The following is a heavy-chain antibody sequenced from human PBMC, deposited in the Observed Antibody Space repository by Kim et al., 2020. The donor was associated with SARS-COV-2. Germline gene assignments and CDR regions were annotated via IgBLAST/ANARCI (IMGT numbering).Heavy chain of an antibody. J-gene: IGHJ4*02. CDR1: EFIFNIHD. Sequence: GGSLRLSCAASEFIFNIHDMHWVRKTTEKGLEWVSGIGTAGDTYYADSVKGRFTISREDATDSLYLQLNSLRVGDTAIYYCVKALTRGNLRGGFDWGFDSWGQGTLVTVSS. D-gene: IGHD5-12*01. V-gene: IGHV3-13*01. CDR3: VKALTRGNLRGGFDWGFDS. CDR2: IGTAGDT.